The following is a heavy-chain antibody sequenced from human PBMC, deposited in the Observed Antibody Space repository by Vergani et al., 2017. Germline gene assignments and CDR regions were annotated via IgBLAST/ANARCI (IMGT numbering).Heavy chain of an antibody. CDR2: IYPGDSDT. D-gene: IGHD2-15*01. Sequence: EVMLVQSGAEVKKPGESLKISCKGSGYSFTSYWIGWVRQMPGKGLEWMGIIYPGDSDTRYSPSFQGQVTISADKSISTAYLQWSSLKASDTAMYYCARQVVVAATSPGFDYWGQGTLVTVSS. V-gene: IGHV5-51*01. CDR1: GYSFTSYW. J-gene: IGHJ4*02. CDR3: ARQVVVAATSPGFDY.